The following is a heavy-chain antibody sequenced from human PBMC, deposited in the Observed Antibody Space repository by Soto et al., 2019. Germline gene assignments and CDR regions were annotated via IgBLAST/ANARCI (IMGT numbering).Heavy chain of an antibody. J-gene: IGHJ4*02. V-gene: IGHV3-23*01. CDR3: ARLDFGRSSN. Sequence: GGSLRLSCAASGFTFSKSGMVWVRQAPEKGLEWVSSIGDSGYTTYYADSVKGRFTVSRDNSKNTLYLQMSSLRAEDTAVYYCARLDFGRSSNWGQGILVTVSS. D-gene: IGHD6-6*01. CDR2: IGDSGYTT. CDR1: GFTFSKSG.